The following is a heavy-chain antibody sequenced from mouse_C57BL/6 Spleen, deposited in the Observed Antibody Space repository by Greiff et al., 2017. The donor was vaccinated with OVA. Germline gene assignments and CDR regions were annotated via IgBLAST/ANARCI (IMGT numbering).Heavy chain of an antibody. Sequence: EVQLQQSGPELVKPGASVKISCKASGYTFTDYYMNWVKQSHGKSLEWIGDINPNNGGTSYNQKFKGKATLTVDKSSSTAYMDLRSLTSEDSAVYYCARYGPAWFAYWGQGTLVTVSA. CDR2: INPNNGGT. D-gene: IGHD1-1*01. CDR1: GYTFTDYY. V-gene: IGHV1-26*01. CDR3: ARYGPAWFAY. J-gene: IGHJ3*01.